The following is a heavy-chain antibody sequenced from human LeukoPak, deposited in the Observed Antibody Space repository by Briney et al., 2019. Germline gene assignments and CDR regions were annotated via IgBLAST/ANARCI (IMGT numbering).Heavy chain of an antibody. CDR3: ARDRVSVVVITTYAFDI. V-gene: IGHV1-18*04. Sequence: ASVKVSCKASGYTFTGYYMHWVRQAPGQGLEWMGWISAYNGNTNYAQKLQGRVTMTTDTSTSTAYMELRSLRSDDTAVYYCARDRVSVVVITTYAFDIWGQGTMVTVSS. J-gene: IGHJ3*02. D-gene: IGHD3-22*01. CDR2: ISAYNGNT. CDR1: GYTFTGYY.